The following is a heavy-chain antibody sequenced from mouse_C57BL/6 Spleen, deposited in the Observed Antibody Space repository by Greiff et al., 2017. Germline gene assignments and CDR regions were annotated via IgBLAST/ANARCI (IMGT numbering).Heavy chain of an antibody. V-gene: IGHV1-82*01. CDR3: ARSHYYGSSHFDY. CDR1: GYAFSSSW. Sequence: QVQLQQSGPELVKPGASVKISCKASGYAFSSSWMNWVKQRPGKGLEWIGRIYPGDGDTNYNGKFKGKATLTADKSSSTAYMQLSSLTSEDAAVYFCARSHYYGSSHFDYWGQGTTLTVSA. CDR2: IYPGDGDT. D-gene: IGHD1-1*01. J-gene: IGHJ2*01.